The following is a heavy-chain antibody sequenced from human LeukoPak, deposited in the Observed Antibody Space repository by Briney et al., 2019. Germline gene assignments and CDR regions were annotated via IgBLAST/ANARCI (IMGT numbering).Heavy chain of an antibody. CDR1: GGTFSSYT. Sequence: SVKVSCKASGGTFSSYTISWVRQAPGQGLEWMGRIIPILGIANYAQKFQGRVTITADKSTSTAYMKLSSLRSEDTAVYYCARYDSSGSPSDYWGQGTLVTVSS. J-gene: IGHJ4*02. CDR3: ARYDSSGSPSDY. V-gene: IGHV1-69*02. CDR2: IIPILGIA. D-gene: IGHD3-22*01.